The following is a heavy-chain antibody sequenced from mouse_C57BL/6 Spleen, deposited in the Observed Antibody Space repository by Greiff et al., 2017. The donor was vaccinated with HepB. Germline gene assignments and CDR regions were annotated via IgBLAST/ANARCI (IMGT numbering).Heavy chain of an antibody. V-gene: IGHV5-6*01. CDR3: ARRDEDFDY. J-gene: IGHJ2*01. CDR2: ISSGGSYT. Sequence: VQLQQSGGDLVKPGGSLKLSCAASGFTFSSYGMSWVRQTPDKRLEWVATISSGGSYTYYPDSVKGRFTISRDNAKNTLYLQMSSLKSEDTAMYYCARRDEDFDYWGQGTTLTVSS. CDR1: GFTFSSYG. D-gene: IGHD3-3*01.